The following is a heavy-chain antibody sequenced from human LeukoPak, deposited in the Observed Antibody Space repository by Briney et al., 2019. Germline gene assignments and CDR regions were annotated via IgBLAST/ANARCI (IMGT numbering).Heavy chain of an antibody. V-gene: IGHV1-8*01. CDR1: GYTFTRYD. D-gene: IGHD6-13*01. J-gene: IGHJ4*02. Sequence: HSASVKVSCKASGYTFTRYDINWVRQATGQGLEWMGWMNPNSGNTGYAQKFQGRVTMTRNTSISTAYMELSSLRSEDTAVYYCARGGRGSSRSRQNYWGQGTLVTVSS. CDR2: MNPNSGNT. CDR3: ARGGRGSSRSRQNY.